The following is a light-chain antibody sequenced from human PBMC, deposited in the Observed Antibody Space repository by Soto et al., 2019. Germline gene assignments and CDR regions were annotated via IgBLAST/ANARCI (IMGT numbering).Light chain of an antibody. CDR2: DAS. CDR1: QSVNSN. CDR3: QQSNNWPKT. J-gene: IGKJ1*01. V-gene: IGKV3-15*01. Sequence: EIVMTQSPATLSVSPGEKATLSCRASQSVNSNLAWYQQKPGQAPRLLISDASTRAAGLPARFSGSGSGTEFTLTISSLQSEDFAVYFCQQSNNWPKTFGQGT.